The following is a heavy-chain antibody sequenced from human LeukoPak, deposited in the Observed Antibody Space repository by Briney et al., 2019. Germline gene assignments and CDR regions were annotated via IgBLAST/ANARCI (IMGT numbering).Heavy chain of an antibody. CDR3: ARVRPDYYDSSGQFDY. D-gene: IGHD3-22*01. V-gene: IGHV3-66*01. CDR2: IYSGGST. J-gene: IGHJ4*02. Sequence: GGSLRLSCAASGFTVSSNYMSWVRQAPGKGLEWVSVIYSGGSTYYADSVKGRFTISRDNSKNTLYLQMNSLGAEDTAVYYCARVRPDYYDSSGQFDYWGQGTLVTVSS. CDR1: GFTVSSNY.